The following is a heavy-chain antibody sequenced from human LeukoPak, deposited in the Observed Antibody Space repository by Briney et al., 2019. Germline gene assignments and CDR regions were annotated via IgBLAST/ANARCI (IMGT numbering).Heavy chain of an antibody. V-gene: IGHV4-61*02. CDR3: ARDLGGANWFDP. Sequence: SQTLSLTCTVSGGSISSGSYYWSWIRQPAGKGLEWIGRIFTSGSTNYNPSLKSRVTISVDTSKNRFSLKLSSVTAADTAVYYRARDLGGANWFDPWGQGTLVTVSS. CDR2: IFTSGST. D-gene: IGHD3-16*01. J-gene: IGHJ5*02. CDR1: GGSISSGSYY.